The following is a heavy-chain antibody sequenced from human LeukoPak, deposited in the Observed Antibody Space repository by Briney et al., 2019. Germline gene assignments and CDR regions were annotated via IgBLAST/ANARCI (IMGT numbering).Heavy chain of an antibody. J-gene: IGHJ4*02. D-gene: IGHD5-12*01. CDR2: FRGGGEHT. V-gene: IGHV3-23*01. CDR1: GFTFSGYG. Sequence: KAGGSLRLSCAASGFTFSGYGMSWVRQAPGKGLEWVSTFRGGGEHTYYADSVKGRFTISRDKSKNTLHLQMNSLRVEDTAVYYCAKDSGYDLFVDYFDYWGQGTLVTVSS. CDR3: AKDSGYDLFVDYFDY.